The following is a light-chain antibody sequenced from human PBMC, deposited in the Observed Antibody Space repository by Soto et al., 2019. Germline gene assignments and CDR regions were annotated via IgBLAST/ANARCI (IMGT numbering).Light chain of an antibody. CDR3: QRYNSNSRT. Sequence: EIQMTQSPSTLAASVGDRVTIACRASQNIDHWLAWYQLKPGKAPKFLIYDASILESGVPSRFSGSGSGTEVTLTISSLQPDDFATYYCQRYNSNSRTFGQGTRVEL. CDR1: QNIDHW. J-gene: IGKJ1*01. V-gene: IGKV1-5*01. CDR2: DAS.